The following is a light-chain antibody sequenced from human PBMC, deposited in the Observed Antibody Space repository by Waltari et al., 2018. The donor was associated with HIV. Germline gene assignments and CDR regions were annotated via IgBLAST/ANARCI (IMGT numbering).Light chain of an antibody. CDR1: TSNLGANFD. CDR2: GNN. V-gene: IGLV1-40*01. J-gene: IGLJ2*01. Sequence: QSVLTQPPSVSGAPGQTVTVSCTGSTSNLGANFDVHWYQHLPGTAPKLLIYGNNNRPSGVPARFSGSGSGSSASLAITGLQAEDEADYYCQSYDNVLTAVIFGGGTKVTVL. CDR3: QSYDNVLTAVI.